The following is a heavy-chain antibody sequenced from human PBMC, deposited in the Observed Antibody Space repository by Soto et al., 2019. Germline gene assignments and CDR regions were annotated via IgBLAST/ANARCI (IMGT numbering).Heavy chain of an antibody. V-gene: IGHV4-59*01. Sequence: SETLSLTCTVSGGSISSYYWSWIRQPPGKGLEWIGYIYYSGSTNYNPSLKSRVTISVDTSKNQFSLKLSSVTAADTAVYYCAREIGYSSSWPNWFDPWGQGTLVTVSS. CDR1: GGSISSYY. CDR3: AREIGYSSSWPNWFDP. CDR2: IYYSGST. D-gene: IGHD6-13*01. J-gene: IGHJ5*02.